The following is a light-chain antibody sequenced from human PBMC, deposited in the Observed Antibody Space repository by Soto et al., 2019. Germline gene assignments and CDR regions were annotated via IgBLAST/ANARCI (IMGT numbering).Light chain of an antibody. Sequence: QAVVTQEPSFSVSPGGTVTLTCGLSSDSVSPSYYPSWYQQTPGQAPRTLIYSTNIRSSVVPDRFSGSILGNNAALTITGAQADDESDYYCVLYMGGGVWVFGGGTKLTVL. CDR2: STN. CDR3: VLYMGGGVWV. V-gene: IGLV8-61*01. CDR1: SDSVSPSYY. J-gene: IGLJ3*02.